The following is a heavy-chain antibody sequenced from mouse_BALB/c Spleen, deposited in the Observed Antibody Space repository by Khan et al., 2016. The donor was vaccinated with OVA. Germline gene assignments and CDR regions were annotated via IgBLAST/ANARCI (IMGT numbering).Heavy chain of an antibody. CDR1: GYTFTSYW. CDR3: VRGGINTGYFDY. Sequence: QVQLQQSGTELARPGASVKLSCKASGYTFTSYWMPWVKQRPGQGLEWIGAIYPGDGNTRYTQKFKGKATLTADNSSSTAYMQLSSLASEDSAVYFCVRGGINTGYFDYWGQGTTLTVSS. J-gene: IGHJ2*01. V-gene: IGHV1-87*01. CDR2: IYPGDGNT. D-gene: IGHD1-1*01.